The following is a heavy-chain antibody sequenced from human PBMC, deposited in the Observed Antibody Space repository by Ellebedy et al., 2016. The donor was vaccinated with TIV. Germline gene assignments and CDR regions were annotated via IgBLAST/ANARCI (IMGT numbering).Heavy chain of an antibody. CDR1: GFTFSRNT. Sequence: PGGSLRLSCAASGFTFSRNTMNWVRQAPGKGLEWVSSISSGSTYTYYADSMKGRFTLSRDNAKNSLYLQMNSLRAEDTAMYYCARGLSFDALDIWGQGTMVTVSS. J-gene: IGHJ3*02. V-gene: IGHV3-21*04. CDR3: ARGLSFDALDI. CDR2: ISSGSTYT. D-gene: IGHD2-15*01.